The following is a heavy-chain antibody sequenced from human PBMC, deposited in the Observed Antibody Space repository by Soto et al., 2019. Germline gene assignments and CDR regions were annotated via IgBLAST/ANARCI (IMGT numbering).Heavy chain of an antibody. Sequence: QVQLVQSGDEVKKPGASVKVSCKASGYIFVNYGIAWVRQAPGQGLAWMGWISPYTGNTHSATKVQGRLTMITDTSTGTAYMDLGSLTSADTAVYYCVMVDNYVTPTPQDVWGQGTTVTVSS. V-gene: IGHV1-18*01. D-gene: IGHD3-16*01. J-gene: IGHJ6*02. CDR1: GYIFVNYG. CDR3: VMVDNYVTPTPQDV. CDR2: ISPYTGNT.